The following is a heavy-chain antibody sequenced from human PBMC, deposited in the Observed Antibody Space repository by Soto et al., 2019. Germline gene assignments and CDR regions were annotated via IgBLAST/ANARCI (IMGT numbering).Heavy chain of an antibody. V-gene: IGHV6-1*01. CDR1: GDSVSSNRAA. Sequence: PSQTLSLTCAISGDSVSSNRAAWNWIRQSPSRGLEWLGRTYYRSEWYNDYAVSVKSRITINPDTSKNQFSLQLNSVTPEDTAVYYCARQWGFRSGWYGSFSYWGPGTLVTVSS. CDR3: ARQWGFRSGWYGSFSY. J-gene: IGHJ4*02. CDR2: TYYRSEWYN. D-gene: IGHD6-19*01.